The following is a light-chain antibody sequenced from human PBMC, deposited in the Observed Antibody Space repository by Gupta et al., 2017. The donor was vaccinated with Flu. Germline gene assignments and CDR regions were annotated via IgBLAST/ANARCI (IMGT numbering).Light chain of an antibody. CDR3: CYSAGSNIQGV. CDR2: DVS. CDR1: SNDVGGSNH. V-gene: IGLV2-11*01. J-gene: IGLJ3*02. Sequence: QSALTQPRSVSASPGQSVTISCTGTSNDVGGSNHVSWYQQHPGKAPKVIVYDVSQRPSGVPDRFSCSKSGTTASPTLSVLQAEDEADDYCCYSAGSNIQGVFGGGTKVTVL.